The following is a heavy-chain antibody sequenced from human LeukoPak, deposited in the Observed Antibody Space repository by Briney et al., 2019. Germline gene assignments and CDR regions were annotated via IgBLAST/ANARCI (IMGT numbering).Heavy chain of an antibody. Sequence: ASVEVSCKASGYTFTSYDINWVRQATGQGLEWMGWMNPNSGNTGYAQKFQGRVTMTRNTSISTAYMELSSLRSEDTAVYYCARAQAPPPYYFDYWGQGTLVTVSS. CDR3: ARAQAPPPYYFDY. D-gene: IGHD6-6*01. CDR1: GYTFTSYD. V-gene: IGHV1-8*01. CDR2: MNPNSGNT. J-gene: IGHJ4*02.